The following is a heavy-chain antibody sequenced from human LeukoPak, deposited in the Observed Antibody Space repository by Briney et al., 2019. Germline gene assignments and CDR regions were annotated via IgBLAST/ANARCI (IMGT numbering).Heavy chain of an antibody. V-gene: IGHV3-30*18. J-gene: IGHJ6*04. D-gene: IGHD6-6*01. CDR2: ISYDGSNK. CDR3: AKDFRSSSGDV. Sequence: PGGSLRPSCAASGFTFSSYGMHWVRQAPGKGLEWVAVISYDGSNKYYADSVKGRFTISRDNSKNTLYLQMNSLRAEDTAVYYCAKDFRSSSGDVWGKGTTVTVSS. CDR1: GFTFSSYG.